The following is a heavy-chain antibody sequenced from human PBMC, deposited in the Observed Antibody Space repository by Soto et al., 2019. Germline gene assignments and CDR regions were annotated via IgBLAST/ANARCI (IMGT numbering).Heavy chain of an antibody. Sequence: SQPLSSYCTGSGRPLSRYYWSWIRQPPGKRLEWIGYIYYSGNTYYNPSLKSRVTMSVDTSKNQFSLKLSSVTAADTAIYYCSRGGAYSSSWSWFDPWGQGTLVSVSS. J-gene: IGHJ5*02. CDR2: IYYSGNT. D-gene: IGHD6-6*01. CDR3: SRGGAYSSSWSWFDP. V-gene: IGHV4-59*01. CDR1: GRPLSRYY.